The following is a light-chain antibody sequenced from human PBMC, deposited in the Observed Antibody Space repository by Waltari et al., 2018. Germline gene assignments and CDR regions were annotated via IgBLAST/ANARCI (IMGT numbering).Light chain of an antibody. CDR1: QGSSSW. J-gene: IGKJ2*01. V-gene: IGKV1-12*01. CDR2: AAS. Sequence: DIHMTQSPSSVSVSVGDRVTITCRASQGSSSWLARYQQKPGKAPKLLIYAASSLQSGVPSRFSGSGSGTDFTLTISSLQPEDFATYYCQQANSSPGTFGQGTKLEIK. CDR3: QQANSSPGT.